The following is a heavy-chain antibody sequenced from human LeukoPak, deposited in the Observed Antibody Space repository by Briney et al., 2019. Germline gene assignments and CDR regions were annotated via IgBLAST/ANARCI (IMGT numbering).Heavy chain of an antibody. Sequence: GGSLRLSCAASGFTFSSYAMHWVRQAPGKGLEWVAVISYDGSNKYYADSVKGRFTISRDNSKNTLYLQMNSLRAEDTAVYYCARGLVVVVAEGGYYFDYWGQGTLVTVSS. CDR3: ARGLVVVVAEGGYYFDY. J-gene: IGHJ4*02. CDR2: ISYDGSNK. D-gene: IGHD2-15*01. CDR1: GFTFSSYA. V-gene: IGHV3-30-3*01.